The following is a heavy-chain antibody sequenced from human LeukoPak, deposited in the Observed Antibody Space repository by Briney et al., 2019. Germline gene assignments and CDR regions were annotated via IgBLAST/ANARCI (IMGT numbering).Heavy chain of an antibody. CDR1: GYTFTSYD. CDR3: ARGTAVAGLDV. Sequence: ASVKVSCKASGYTFTSYDINWVRQATGQGLEWMGWMNPNSGNTGYAQKFQGGVTMTRNTSTSTAYMELSSLRSEDTAVYYCARGTAVAGLDVWGKGTTVTVSS. J-gene: IGHJ6*04. D-gene: IGHD6-19*01. V-gene: IGHV1-8*01. CDR2: MNPNSGNT.